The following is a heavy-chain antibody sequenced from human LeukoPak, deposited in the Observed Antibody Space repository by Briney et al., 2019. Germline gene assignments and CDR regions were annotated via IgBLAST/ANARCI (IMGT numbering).Heavy chain of an antibody. CDR2: IYPGDSDT. J-gene: IGHJ3*02. Sequence: PGESLKISCKGSGYSFTNYWIGWVRQMPGKGLEWMGIIYPGDSDTRYSPSFEGQVTLSADKSINTAYLQWSSLKASDTAMYYCARLDGVVWNAFDIWGQGTMVTVSS. V-gene: IGHV5-51*01. D-gene: IGHD1-1*01. CDR3: ARLDGVVWNAFDI. CDR1: GYSFTNYW.